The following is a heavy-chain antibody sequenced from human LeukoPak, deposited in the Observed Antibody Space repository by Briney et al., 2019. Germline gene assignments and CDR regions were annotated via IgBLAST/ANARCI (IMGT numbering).Heavy chain of an antibody. Sequence: GGSLRLSCAASGFTFSTYAMSWVRQAPGKGLEWVSTISDSSATYYADSVKGRFSISRDNSKNTLYLQMNSLRAEDTAVYFCAKEGTGYCSSSSCLYYFHYWGQGTLVTVSS. CDR1: GFTFSTYA. J-gene: IGHJ4*02. V-gene: IGHV3-23*01. CDR2: ISDSSAT. CDR3: AKEGTGYCSSSSCLYYFHY. D-gene: IGHD2-2*01.